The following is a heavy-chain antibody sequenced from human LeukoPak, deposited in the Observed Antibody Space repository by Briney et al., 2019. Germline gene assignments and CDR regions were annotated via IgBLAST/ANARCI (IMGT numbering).Heavy chain of an antibody. D-gene: IGHD4/OR15-4a*01. Sequence: GGSLRLSCAASGFTFSSYGMHWVRQAPGKGLEWVSSMSGIGGFVHYADSVKGRFTISRDNARSSLFLQMTSLRAEDTAVYFCARDDYSDSPTYYNGMDVWGQGTAVTVSS. CDR1: GFTFSSYG. J-gene: IGHJ6*02. CDR3: ARDDYSDSPTYYNGMDV. V-gene: IGHV3-21*01. CDR2: MSGIGGFV.